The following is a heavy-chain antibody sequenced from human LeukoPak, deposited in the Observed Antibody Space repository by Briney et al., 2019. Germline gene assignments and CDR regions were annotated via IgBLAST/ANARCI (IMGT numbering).Heavy chain of an antibody. CDR2: IYHSGST. J-gene: IGHJ4*02. CDR3: VRGATSGSYESDY. V-gene: IGHV4-38-2*01. CDR1: GYSISSGYY. Sequence: SETLSLTCAVSGYSISSGYYWGWIRQPPGKGLEWIGNIYHSGSTYYNPSLKSRLTISVDTSKNQFSLKLNSVTAADTALYYCVRGATSGSYESDYWGQGTLVTVSS. D-gene: IGHD1-26*01.